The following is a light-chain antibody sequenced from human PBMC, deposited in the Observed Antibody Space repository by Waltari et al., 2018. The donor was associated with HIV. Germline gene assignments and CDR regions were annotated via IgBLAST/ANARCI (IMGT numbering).Light chain of an antibody. CDR1: RSNIGAGFF. CDR2: SDI. V-gene: IGLV1-40*01. J-gene: IGLJ2*01. Sequence: QSALTQPPSVSGAPGQRVTISCTGNRSNIGAGFFAHWYQHLPGTAPKLLVYSDINRPSGVPDRFSGSKSGPSASLVITGLQAEDEADYYCQSYDSSLRASVFGGGTKLTVL. CDR3: QSYDSSLRASV.